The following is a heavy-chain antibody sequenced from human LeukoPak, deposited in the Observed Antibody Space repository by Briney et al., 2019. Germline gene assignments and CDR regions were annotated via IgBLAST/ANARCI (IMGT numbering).Heavy chain of an antibody. CDR3: ASGSGH. J-gene: IGHJ4*02. D-gene: IGHD2-2*03. V-gene: IGHV3-48*02. CDR1: GFTFSNYG. Sequence: PGGSLRLSCEASGFTFSNYGLNWVRQAPGKGLEWVSHISSSGSAKYYADSVKGRFTISRDNAKNSLYLQMNSLRDEDTAVFYCASGSGHWGQGTLVTVSS. CDR2: ISSSGSAK.